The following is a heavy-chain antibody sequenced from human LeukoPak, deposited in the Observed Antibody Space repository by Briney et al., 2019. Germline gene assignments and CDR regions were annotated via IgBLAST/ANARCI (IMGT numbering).Heavy chain of an antibody. CDR3: ARRQTSGAVGMDV. Sequence: GESLKISCKGSGYSFITYWIGWVRQMPGKGLEWMGIIYPGDFDTRYSPSFQGQVTISADKSISTAHLQWSSLKASDTAMYYCARRQTSGAVGMDVWGQGTTVTVSS. CDR1: GYSFITYW. J-gene: IGHJ6*02. V-gene: IGHV5-51*01. D-gene: IGHD6-19*01. CDR2: IYPGDFDT.